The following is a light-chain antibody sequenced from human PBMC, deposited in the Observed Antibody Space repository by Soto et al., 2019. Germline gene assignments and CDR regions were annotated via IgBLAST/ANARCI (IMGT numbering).Light chain of an antibody. CDR2: EVS. CDR3: SSYTSSSPVV. Sequence: QAALTQPASVSVSPGQSITISCTGTSSDVGGYNYVSWYQQHPGKAPKLMIYEVSNRPSGVSNRFSGSKSGNTASLTISGLQAEDEADYYCSSYTSSSPVVFGGGPKLTVL. V-gene: IGLV2-14*01. CDR1: SSDVGGYNY. J-gene: IGLJ2*01.